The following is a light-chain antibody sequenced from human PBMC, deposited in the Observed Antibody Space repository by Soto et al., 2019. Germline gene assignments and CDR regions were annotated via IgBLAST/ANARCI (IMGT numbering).Light chain of an antibody. V-gene: IGKV1-9*01. J-gene: IGKJ4*01. Sequence: DIQLTQSPSFLSASVGDRVTITCRASQGISSYLAWYQQKPGKAPKLLIYAASTLQSGVPSRFSGSGSGTEFTLTISSLQPEEFATYYCQQLNSYPVGTFGGGTKVDIK. CDR1: QGISSY. CDR2: AAS. CDR3: QQLNSYPVGT.